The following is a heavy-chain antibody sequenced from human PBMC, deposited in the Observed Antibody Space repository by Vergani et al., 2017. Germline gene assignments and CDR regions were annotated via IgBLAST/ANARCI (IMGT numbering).Heavy chain of an antibody. Sequence: EVQLVESGGGLVKPGGSLRLSCAASGFTFSNAWMSWVRQAPGKGLEWVGRIKSKTDGGTTDYAAPVKGRVTISRDDSKNTLYLQMNSMKTEDTAVYYCTTLDWYDGYYYYMDVWGKGTTVTVSS. CDR3: TTLDWYDGYYYYMDV. CDR1: GFTFSNAW. J-gene: IGHJ6*03. V-gene: IGHV3-15*01. CDR2: IKSKTDGGTT. D-gene: IGHD3-3*01.